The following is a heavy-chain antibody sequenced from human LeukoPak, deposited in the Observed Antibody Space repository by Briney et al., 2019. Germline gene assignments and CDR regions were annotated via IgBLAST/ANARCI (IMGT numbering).Heavy chain of an antibody. D-gene: IGHD3-9*01. CDR1: GFIFSRYW. CDR3: AREEDWDFDY. CDR2: INSDGSST. V-gene: IGHV3-74*01. Sequence: GGSLRLSCAASGFIFSRYWMHWVRQAPGKGLVWVSRINSDGSSTIYADSVKGRFTVSRDNAKNTLYLQMNSLRAEDTAVYYCAREEDWDFDYWGQGTLVTVSS. J-gene: IGHJ4*02.